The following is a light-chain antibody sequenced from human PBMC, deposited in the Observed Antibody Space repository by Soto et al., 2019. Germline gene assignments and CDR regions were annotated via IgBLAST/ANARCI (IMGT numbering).Light chain of an antibody. CDR2: GAS. J-gene: IGKJ1*01. CDR3: PQYNNGPPGT. Sequence: EIVMTQSPATLSVSPGERATLSCRASQSVSSNLAWYQHKPGQSPRLLISGASARATGIPARFSGSGSGTEFNLTISSLQSEDFAVYYCPQYNNGPPGTFGQGTKVEIK. V-gene: IGKV3-15*01. CDR1: QSVSSN.